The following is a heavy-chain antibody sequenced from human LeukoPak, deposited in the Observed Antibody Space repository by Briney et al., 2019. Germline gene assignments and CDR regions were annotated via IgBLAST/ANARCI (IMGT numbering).Heavy chain of an antibody. CDR2: ISSSGSTK. CDR3: ARYFDNYQYYMDV. D-gene: IGHD3-9*01. V-gene: IGHV3-48*03. CDR1: GFTFSSYE. J-gene: IGHJ6*03. Sequence: GGSLRLSCAASGFTFSSYEMNWVRQAPGKGLEWVSYISSSGSTKYYADSVKGRFTISRDNAKNSLYLQMNSLRAEDTAVYYCARYFDNYQYYMDVWGKGTTVTISS.